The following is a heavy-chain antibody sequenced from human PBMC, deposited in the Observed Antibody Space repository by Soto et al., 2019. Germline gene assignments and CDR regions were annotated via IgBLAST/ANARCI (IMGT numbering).Heavy chain of an antibody. J-gene: IGHJ4*02. Sequence: QVQLVESGGGVVQPGRSLRLSCAASGFTFSSYAMHWVRQAPGKGLEWVAVISYDGTNKYYADSVKGRFTISRDNSKDTLYLQMNSLRAEDTAVYYCARDEQLALAYWGQGTLVTVSS. CDR1: GFTFSSYA. D-gene: IGHD6-6*01. CDR3: ARDEQLALAY. V-gene: IGHV3-30-3*01. CDR2: ISYDGTNK.